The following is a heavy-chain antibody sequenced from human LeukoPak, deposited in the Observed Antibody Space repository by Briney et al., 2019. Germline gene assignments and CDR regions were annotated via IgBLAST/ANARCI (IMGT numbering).Heavy chain of an antibody. CDR1: GYTFTSYW. CDR2: IYPGDSDT. D-gene: IGHD1-26*01. V-gene: IGHV5-51*01. Sequence: HGESLKISCKGSGYTFTSYWIGWVRQMPGKGLEWMGIIYPGDSDTRYSPSFQGQVTISADKSISTAYLQWSSLKASDTAMYYCARHQIVGATRSPFDYWGQRTLVTVSS. CDR3: ARHQIVGATRSPFDY. J-gene: IGHJ4*02.